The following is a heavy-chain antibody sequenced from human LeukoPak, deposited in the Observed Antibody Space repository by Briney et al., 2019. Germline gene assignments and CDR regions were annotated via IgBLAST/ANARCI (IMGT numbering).Heavy chain of an antibody. CDR2: INPKSGGT. CDR3: VRASDKSPSESYPGY. Sequence: GASVKVSCKASGYTFTDYYMHWVRQAPGQGLEWMGRINPKSGGTSYAQKFQGRVTMTSDTSISTAYMEMSSLRSDDTAMYYCVRASDKSPSESYPGYWGLGTLVTVSS. D-gene: IGHD3-10*01. J-gene: IGHJ4*02. CDR1: GYTFTDYY. V-gene: IGHV1-2*06.